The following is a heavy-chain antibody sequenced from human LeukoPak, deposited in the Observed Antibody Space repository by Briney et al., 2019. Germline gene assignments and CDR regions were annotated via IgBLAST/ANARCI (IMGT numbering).Heavy chain of an antibody. CDR3: ARVWYLEQREYYFDY. CDR1: GGTFSSYA. V-gene: IGHV1-69*06. J-gene: IGHJ4*02. D-gene: IGHD6-25*01. Sequence: SVKVSCKASGGTFSSYAISWVRQAPGQGLEWMGGIIPIFGTANYAQKFQGRVTITADKSTSTAYMELSSLRSEDTAVYYCARVWYLEQREYYFDYWGQGTLVTVSS. CDR2: IIPIFGTA.